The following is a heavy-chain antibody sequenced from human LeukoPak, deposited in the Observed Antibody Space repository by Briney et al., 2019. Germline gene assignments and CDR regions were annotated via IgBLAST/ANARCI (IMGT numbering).Heavy chain of an antibody. J-gene: IGHJ6*03. CDR1: GFTFRSYS. CDR3: ARVGCSSTSCYDYYYYYYMDV. Sequence: GGSLRLSCAASGFTFRSYSMNWVRQAPGKGLEWVSSISSSSSYIYYADSVKGRFTISRDNAKNSLYLQMNSLRAEDTAVYYCARVGCSSTSCYDYYYYYYMDVWGKGTTVTISS. D-gene: IGHD2-2*01. CDR2: ISSSSSYI. V-gene: IGHV3-21*01.